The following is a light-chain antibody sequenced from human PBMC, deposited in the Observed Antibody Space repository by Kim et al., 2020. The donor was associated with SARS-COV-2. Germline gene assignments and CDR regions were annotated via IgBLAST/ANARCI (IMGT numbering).Light chain of an antibody. Sequence: NFMLTQPHSVSGSPGKTVTISCTGSSGNIASNYVQWYQQRPGSAPTTIIYEDDQRPSGVPDRFSASIDTSSNSVSLTISRLKTEDEADYYCQSYDTTTRAVVFGGGTKLPVL. V-gene: IGLV6-57*02. CDR1: SGNIASNY. CDR3: QSYDTTTRAVV. J-gene: IGLJ2*01. CDR2: EDD.